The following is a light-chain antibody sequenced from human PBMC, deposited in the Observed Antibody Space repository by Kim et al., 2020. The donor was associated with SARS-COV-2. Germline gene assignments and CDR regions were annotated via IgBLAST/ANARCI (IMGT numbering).Light chain of an antibody. CDR1: QIIRDN. CDR2: DAS. Sequence: SLSPGERAPVAGRASQIIRDNIAWYQQKPGQSPRLLISDASNRATGIPARFSGSGSGTDFTLTISSLEPEDFAVYYCQQRSNWPYTFGQGTKLEI. J-gene: IGKJ2*01. CDR3: QQRSNWPYT. V-gene: IGKV3-11*01.